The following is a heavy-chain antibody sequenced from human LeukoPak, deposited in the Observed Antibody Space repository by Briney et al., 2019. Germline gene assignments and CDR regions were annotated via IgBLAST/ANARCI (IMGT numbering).Heavy chain of an antibody. CDR1: GGSISSGDYY. CDR2: IYYSGST. Sequence: SQTLSLTCTVSGGSISSGDYYWSWIRQPPGKGLEWIGYIYYSGSTYYNPSLKSRVTISVDTSKNQFSLKLSSVTAADTAVYYCARVPFWSGYRDYFDYWGQGTLVTVSS. D-gene: IGHD3-3*01. J-gene: IGHJ4*02. CDR3: ARVPFWSGYRDYFDY. V-gene: IGHV4-30-4*08.